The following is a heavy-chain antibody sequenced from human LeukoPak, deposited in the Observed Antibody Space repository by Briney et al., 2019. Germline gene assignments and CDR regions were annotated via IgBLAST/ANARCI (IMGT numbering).Heavy chain of an antibody. Sequence: GGSLRLSCAASGFTFSSYSMSWVRQAPGKGLEWVGRIKSKTDGGTTDYAAPVKGRFTISRDDSKNTLYLQMNSLKTEDTAVYYCTTSYYDFWSGYLTHHAFDIWGQGTMVTVSS. CDR3: TTSYYDFWSGYLTHHAFDI. D-gene: IGHD3-3*01. CDR2: IKSKTDGGTT. V-gene: IGHV3-15*01. CDR1: GFTFSSYS. J-gene: IGHJ3*02.